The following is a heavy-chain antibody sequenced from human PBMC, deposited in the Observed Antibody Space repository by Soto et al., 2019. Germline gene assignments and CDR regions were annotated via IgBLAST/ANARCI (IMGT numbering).Heavy chain of an antibody. D-gene: IGHD5-18*01. V-gene: IGHV5-51*01. CDR2: IYPGDSDT. CDR1: GYSFTSYW. J-gene: IGHJ6*02. CDR3: ARLLLGVDTAIIAGYYYYGMDV. Sequence: PGESLKISCKGSGYSFTSYWIGWVRQMPGKGLEWMGIIYPGDSDTRYSPSFQGQVTISADKSISTAYLQWSSLKASDTAMYYCARLLLGVDTAIIAGYYYYGMDVWGQGTTVTVSS.